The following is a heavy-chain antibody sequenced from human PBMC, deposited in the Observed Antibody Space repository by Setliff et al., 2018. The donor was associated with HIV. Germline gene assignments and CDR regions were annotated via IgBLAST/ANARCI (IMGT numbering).Heavy chain of an antibody. D-gene: IGHD3-10*01. J-gene: IGHJ4*02. CDR3: AIIRVNGSPY. V-gene: IGHV3-11*04. CDR1: GFSFSDYY. CDR2: ITSSGTTT. Sequence: GGSLRLSCAASGFSFSDYYMTWVRQAPGRGLEWVSYITSSGTTTLYGDSMRGRFTASRDNAESSMYLQMNNLRAEDTAVYYRAIIRVNGSPYWGQGTPVTVSS.